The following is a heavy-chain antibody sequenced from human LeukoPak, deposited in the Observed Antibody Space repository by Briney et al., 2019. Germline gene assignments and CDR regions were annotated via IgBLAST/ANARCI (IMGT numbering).Heavy chain of an antibody. CDR2: ISFDGSNK. CDR1: GFTLSGYG. CDR3: AKDESGAVAGLLDY. Sequence: PVGSLRLSCAASGFTLSGYGMYWVPRAPGKGLGSGAVISFDGSNKYYADAVRRRFNVSRHNSKDTLYLQMNSQRAEDTAVYYCAKDESGAVAGLLDYWGQGILVTVSS. J-gene: IGHJ4*02. D-gene: IGHD6-19*01. V-gene: IGHV3-30*18.